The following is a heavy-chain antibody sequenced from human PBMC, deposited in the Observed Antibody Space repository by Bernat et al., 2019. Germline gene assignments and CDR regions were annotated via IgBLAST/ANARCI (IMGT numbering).Heavy chain of an antibody. V-gene: IGHV1-69*01. Sequence: QVQLVQSGAEVKKPGSSVKVSCKASGGTFSSYAISWVRQAPGQGLEWMGGIIPNFGTANYEQKFQGRVTITADEATSTAYMELSSLRSEDTAVYYCARGVGATPYYYYYGMDVWGQGTTVTVSS. CDR3: ARGVGATPYYYYYGMDV. J-gene: IGHJ6*02. CDR1: GGTFSSYA. CDR2: IIPNFGTA. D-gene: IGHD1-26*01.